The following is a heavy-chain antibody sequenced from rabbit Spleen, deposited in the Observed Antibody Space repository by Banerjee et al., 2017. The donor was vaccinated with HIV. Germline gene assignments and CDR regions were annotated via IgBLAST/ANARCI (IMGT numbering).Heavy chain of an antibody. D-gene: IGHD1-1*01. CDR2: VDVGSSGFT. CDR1: GVSFSFSNY. V-gene: IGHV1S40*01. J-gene: IGHJ4*01. Sequence: VESGGDLVKPGASLTLTCTASGVSFSFSNYMCWVRQAPGKGLEWIGCVDVGSSGFTYFANWAKGRFTISKTSSTTVTLKMTSLTAADTATYFCARDLTDVIGWNFGWWGPGTLVTVS. CDR3: ARDLTDVIGWNFGW.